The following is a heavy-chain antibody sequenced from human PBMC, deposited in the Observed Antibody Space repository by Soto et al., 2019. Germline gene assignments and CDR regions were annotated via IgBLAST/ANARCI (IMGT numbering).Heavy chain of an antibody. CDR3: AKLSNYYGMDV. V-gene: IGHV3-23*01. Sequence: LRLSCAASGFTFSNYAMSWVRQAPGKGLEWVSAISGSGGRAYYADSVKGRFTISRDNSKNTLSLQMNSLRAEDTALYYCAKLSNYYGMDVWGQGTTVTVS. CDR1: GFTFSNYA. CDR2: ISGSGGRA. J-gene: IGHJ6*02.